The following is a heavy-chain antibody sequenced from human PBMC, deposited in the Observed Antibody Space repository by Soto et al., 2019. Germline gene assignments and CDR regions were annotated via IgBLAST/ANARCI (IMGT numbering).Heavy chain of an antibody. V-gene: IGHV1-69*06. D-gene: IGHD2-2*02. Sequence: QVQLVQSGAEVKKPGSSVKVSCKASGGTFSSYAISWVRQAPGQGLEWMGGIIPIFGTANYAQKFQGRVTITADKSTSTAYMGLSSLRSEDTAVYYCARGRVGCSSTSCYTHNWFDPWGQGTLVTVSS. CDR3: ARGRVGCSSTSCYTHNWFDP. CDR2: IIPIFGTA. J-gene: IGHJ5*02. CDR1: GGTFSSYA.